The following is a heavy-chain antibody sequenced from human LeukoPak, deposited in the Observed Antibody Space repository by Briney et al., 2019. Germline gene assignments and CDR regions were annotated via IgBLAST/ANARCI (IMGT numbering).Heavy chain of an antibody. CDR1: GGTFSSYA. Sequence: ASVKVSCKASGGTFSSYAISWVRQAPGQGLEWMGIINPSGGSTSYAQKFQGRVTMTGDMSTSTVYMELSSLRSEDTAVYYCARDYFGSGSYYLDPWGQGTLVTVSS. CDR2: INPSGGST. D-gene: IGHD3-10*01. J-gene: IGHJ5*02. V-gene: IGHV1-46*01. CDR3: ARDYFGSGSYYLDP.